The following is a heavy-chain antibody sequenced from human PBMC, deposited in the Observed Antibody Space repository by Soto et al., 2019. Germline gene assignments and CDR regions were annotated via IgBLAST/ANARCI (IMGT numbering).Heavy chain of an antibody. V-gene: IGHV3-30-3*01. D-gene: IGHD2-2*01. CDR3: GRCTSTSCHLGSDY. Sequence: VQLLESGGGLVQPGGSLRLSCAASGFTFSSYAMNWVRQAPGKGLEWVALISYDGSNKYYADSVRGRFTISRDSSTNTLFLQMNSLRAADTAVYYCGRCTSTSCHLGSDYWGQETLVTVSS. CDR2: ISYDGSNK. J-gene: IGHJ4*02. CDR1: GFTFSSYA.